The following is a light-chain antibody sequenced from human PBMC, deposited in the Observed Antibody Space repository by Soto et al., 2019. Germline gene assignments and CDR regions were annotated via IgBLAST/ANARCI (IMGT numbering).Light chain of an antibody. Sequence: IQLTQSPSSLSASVGDRVTITCRASQAISSYLAWYQQKPGRDPNLLIYGASTLQSGVPSRFSGSGSGTDFTLTISSLQQEDFATYYCQQLNSYPRTFGQGTKVEIK. CDR2: GAS. J-gene: IGKJ1*01. CDR1: QAISSY. CDR3: QQLNSYPRT. V-gene: IGKV1-9*01.